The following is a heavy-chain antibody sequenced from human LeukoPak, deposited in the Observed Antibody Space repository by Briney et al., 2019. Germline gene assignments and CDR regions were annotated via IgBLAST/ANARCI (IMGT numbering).Heavy chain of an antibody. D-gene: IGHD4-23*01. V-gene: IGHV4-39*01. CDR3: ARSTVVTPFDY. J-gene: IGHJ4*02. CDR1: GGSISSSSYY. CDR2: IYYSGST. Sequence: SETLSLTCTVSGGSISSSSYYWGWIRQPPGKGLEWIGSIYYSGSTYYNPSLKSRVTISVDTSKNQFSLKLSSVTAADTAVYYCARSTVVTPFDYWGQGTLVTVSS.